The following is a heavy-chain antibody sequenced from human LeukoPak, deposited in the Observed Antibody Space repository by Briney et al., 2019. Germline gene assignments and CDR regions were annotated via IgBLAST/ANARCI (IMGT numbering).Heavy chain of an antibody. CDR2: ISGSGGST. Sequence: GGSLRLSCAASGFTFSSYAMSWVRQAPGKGLEWVSAISGSGGSTYYADSVKGRFTISRDNSKNTLYLQMNSLRAEDTAVYYCAKPANPSYYDILTGYYSYSDYWGQGTLVTVSS. D-gene: IGHD3-9*01. CDR3: AKPANPSYYDILTGYYSYSDY. J-gene: IGHJ4*02. CDR1: GFTFSSYA. V-gene: IGHV3-23*01.